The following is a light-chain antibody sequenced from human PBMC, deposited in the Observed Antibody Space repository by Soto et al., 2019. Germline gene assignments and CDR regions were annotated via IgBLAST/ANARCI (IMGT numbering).Light chain of an antibody. CDR2: GSS. CDR3: QQYGSSPRT. J-gene: IGKJ3*01. Sequence: EVVMTQSQATLSLYPAERATLSCRASQSIRNFLAWYQQKPGQAPRLLIYGSSTRATGIPDRFSGSGSGTDFTLTISRLEPEDFAMYYCQQYGSSPRTFGPGTKVDNK. V-gene: IGKV3-20*01. CDR1: QSIRNF.